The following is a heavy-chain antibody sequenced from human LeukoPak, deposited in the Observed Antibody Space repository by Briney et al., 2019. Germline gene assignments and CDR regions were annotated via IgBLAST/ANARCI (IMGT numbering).Heavy chain of an antibody. D-gene: IGHD3-22*01. CDR3: AKDNDSSGYYSAFWFDP. V-gene: IGHV3-23*01. Sequence: GGSLRLSCAASGFIFSSDAMNWVRQAPGKGLEWVSAISGSGGSTYYADSVKGRFTISRDNSKNTLYLQMNSLRAEDTAVYYCAKDNDSSGYYSAFWFDPWGQGTLVTVSS. J-gene: IGHJ5*02. CDR2: ISGSGGST. CDR1: GFIFSSDA.